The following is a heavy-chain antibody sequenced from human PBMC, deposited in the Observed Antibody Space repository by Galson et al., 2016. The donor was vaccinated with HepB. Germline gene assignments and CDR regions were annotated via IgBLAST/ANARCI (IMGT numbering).Heavy chain of an antibody. CDR3: ARPRDCDSTACYVPGFDF. V-gene: IGHV3-23*01. D-gene: IGHD2-2*01. J-gene: IGHJ4*02. CDR1: GFTFSTYA. CDR2: ISGSGYIT. Sequence: SLRLSCAASGFTFSTYAMTWVRQAPGKGLEWVSAISGSGYITYYADSVKGRFTISRDNAKNSLYLQMNSLRDEDTAVYYCARPRDCDSTACYVPGFDFWGQGTLVTVSS.